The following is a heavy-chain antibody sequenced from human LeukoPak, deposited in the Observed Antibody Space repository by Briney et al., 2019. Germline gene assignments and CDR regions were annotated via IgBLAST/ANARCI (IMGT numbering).Heavy chain of an antibody. Sequence: GGSLRLSCAASGFTFSSYSMNWVRQAPGKGLEWVSYISSSSSTIYYADSVKGRFTISRDNAKNSLYLQMNSLRAEDTAVYYCARCGRQWLVRDDAFDIWGQGTMVTVSS. V-gene: IGHV3-48*04. D-gene: IGHD6-19*01. CDR3: ARCGRQWLVRDDAFDI. J-gene: IGHJ3*02. CDR2: ISSSSSTI. CDR1: GFTFSSYS.